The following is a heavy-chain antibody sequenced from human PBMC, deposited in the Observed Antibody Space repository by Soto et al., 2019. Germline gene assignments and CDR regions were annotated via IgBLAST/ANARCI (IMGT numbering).Heavy chain of an antibody. V-gene: IGHV2-5*02. CDR1: GFSLTTSGVG. D-gene: IGHD2-2*01. CDR2: IYWDDDK. CDR3: AHASTSPVIKRGDFDY. Sequence: QITLKESGPTLVKPTQTLTLTCTFSGFSLTTSGVGVGWIRQPPGKALEWLALIYWDDDKRYSPSLKSRLSIPRDASKNHVVLTMTTMDPVDTATYYCAHASTSPVIKRGDFDYGGQGALVTVSS. J-gene: IGHJ4*02.